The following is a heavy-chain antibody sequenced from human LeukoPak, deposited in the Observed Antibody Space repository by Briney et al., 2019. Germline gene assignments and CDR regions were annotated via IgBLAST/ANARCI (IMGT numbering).Heavy chain of an antibody. CDR3: AREDYDFWSGYYSKVNFDY. Sequence: GGSLRLSCAASGFTFSSYSMNWVRQAPGKGLEWVSSISSSSSYIYYADSVKGRFTISRDNAKNSLYLQMNSLRAEDTAVYYCAREDYDFWSGYYSKVNFDYWGQGILVTVSS. J-gene: IGHJ4*02. D-gene: IGHD3-3*01. CDR2: ISSSSSYI. V-gene: IGHV3-21*01. CDR1: GFTFSSYS.